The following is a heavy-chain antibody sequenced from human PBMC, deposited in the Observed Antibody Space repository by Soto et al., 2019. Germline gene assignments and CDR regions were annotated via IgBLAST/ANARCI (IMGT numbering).Heavy chain of an antibody. J-gene: IGHJ6*03. CDR2: LYYRGSP. D-gene: IGHD4-17*01. CDR1: GGSISSSSYY. Sequence: QLQLQESGPGLVKPSETLSLTCIVSGGSISSSSYYWGWIRQPPGKGLEWIGSLYYRGSPYYNPSLKSRLTISVDTSKNQFSLKLSSVTAADTAVYYCASWTYGDVPSYYYHYYMDVWGKGTTVTVSS. V-gene: IGHV4-39*01. CDR3: ASWTYGDVPSYYYHYYMDV.